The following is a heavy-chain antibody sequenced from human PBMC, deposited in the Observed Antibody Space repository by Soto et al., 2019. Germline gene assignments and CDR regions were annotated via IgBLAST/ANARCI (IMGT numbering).Heavy chain of an antibody. CDR3: ARYTAVADPYYFDY. CDR1: GFTFSDYD. CDR2: ISDGVDRA. J-gene: IGHJ4*02. Sequence: GGSLRLSCAGSGFTFSDYDMSWIRQAPGKGLEWVAGISDGVDRAYYGDSVKGRFTISRDTSKNMLYLHMNSLRAEDTAIYYCARYTAVADPYYFDYWGQGTLVTVSS. D-gene: IGHD6-19*01. V-gene: IGHV3-23*01.